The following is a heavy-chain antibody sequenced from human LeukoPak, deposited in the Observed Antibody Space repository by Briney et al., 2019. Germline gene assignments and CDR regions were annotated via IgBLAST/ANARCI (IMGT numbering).Heavy chain of an antibody. Sequence: SETLSLTCAVYGGSFSGYYWSWIRQPPGKGLEWIGEINHSGSTNYNPSLKSRVTMSVDTSKNQFSLKLSPVTAADTAVYYCASREGIAVAGTGYYGMDVWGKGTTVTVSS. V-gene: IGHV4-34*01. CDR2: INHSGST. D-gene: IGHD6-19*01. J-gene: IGHJ6*04. CDR1: GGSFSGYY. CDR3: ASREGIAVAGTGYYGMDV.